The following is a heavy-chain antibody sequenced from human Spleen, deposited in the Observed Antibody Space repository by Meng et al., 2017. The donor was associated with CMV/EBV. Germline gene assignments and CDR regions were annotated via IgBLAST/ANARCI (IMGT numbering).Heavy chain of an antibody. Sequence: DESNNNRDYYGTGKRQQPGKGLKRIGYSHNSGTNYVNPYQSSRLSMSIDTSKRQFSLRLTSVTAADTAMYFCARATDFWSGWWFDPWGLGTLVTVSS. J-gene: IGHJ5*02. CDR1: DESNNNRDYY. D-gene: IGHD3-3*01. CDR2: SHNSGTN. CDR3: ARATDFWSGWWFDP. V-gene: IGHV4-31*02.